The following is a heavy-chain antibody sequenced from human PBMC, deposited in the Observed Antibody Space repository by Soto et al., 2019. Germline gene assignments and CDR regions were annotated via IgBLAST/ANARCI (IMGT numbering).Heavy chain of an antibody. V-gene: IGHV1-69*01. J-gene: IGHJ4*01. CDR1: GGTFSSYA. Sequence: QVQLVQSGAEVKKPGSSVKVSCKASGGTFSSYAISWVRQAPGQGLEWMGGIIPIFGTANYAQKFQGRITIKADESTSTDHMGLSTVSSEETAVYYCARSAEQLDLDYWGQGTLVTVSS. D-gene: IGHD6-6*01. CDR3: ARSAEQLDLDY. CDR2: IIPIFGTA.